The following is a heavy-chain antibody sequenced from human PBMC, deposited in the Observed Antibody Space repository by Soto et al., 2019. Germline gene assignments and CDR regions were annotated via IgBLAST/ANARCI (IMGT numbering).Heavy chain of an antibody. CDR2: IYHTGGR. V-gene: IGHV4-4*02. J-gene: IGHJ3*02. Sequence: PSETLSLPCFVSGDSINNTYWWSWVRQAPGKGLEWIGEIYHTGGRSYMPSLRGRITLSVDTSKNQFSLKLTSVTAADTAVYYCARTSIFGVVLNAFDIWGQGTLV. CDR3: ARTSIFGVVLNAFDI. D-gene: IGHD3-3*01. CDR1: GDSINNTYW.